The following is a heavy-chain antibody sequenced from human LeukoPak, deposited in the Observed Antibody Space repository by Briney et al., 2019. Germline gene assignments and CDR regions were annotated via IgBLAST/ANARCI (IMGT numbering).Heavy chain of an antibody. CDR1: GYSFTTYW. CDR2: IYPGGSDI. J-gene: IGHJ4*02. V-gene: IGHV5-51*01. CDR3: ARRAYSGYEFDY. D-gene: IGHD5-12*01. Sequence: GESLQISCRGSGYSFTTYWIAWARQMPGKGPEWMGIIYPGGSDIRYSPSFQGQVTISVDKSISTAYLQWSSLKASETAMYYCARRAYSGYEFDYWGEGTPVTVSS.